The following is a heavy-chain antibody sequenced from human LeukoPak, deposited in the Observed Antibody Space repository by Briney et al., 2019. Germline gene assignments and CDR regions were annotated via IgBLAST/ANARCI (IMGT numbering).Heavy chain of an antibody. D-gene: IGHD3-10*01. Sequence: GGSLRLSCAASGFTFSNYDMFWVRQATGKGLDWVSSIGTAGDTYHAGSVKGRFTISRGNAENAFYLQMNSLRAEDTAVYYCGASGSGSNRGEEYWGQGTLVTVSS. CDR3: GASGSGSNRGEEY. CDR2: IGTAGDT. V-gene: IGHV3-13*01. CDR1: GFTFSNYD. J-gene: IGHJ4*02.